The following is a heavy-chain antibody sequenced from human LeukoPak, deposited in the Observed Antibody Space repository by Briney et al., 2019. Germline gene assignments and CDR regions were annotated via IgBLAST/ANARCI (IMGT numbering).Heavy chain of an antibody. D-gene: IGHD3-16*02. Sequence: PVGSLRLSCAASGFTFSSYSMNWVRQAPGKGLEWVSSISSSSSYIYYADSVKGRYTISRDNAKNSLYLQMNSLRAEDTAVYYCARDRGEVITFGGVNVHHYFDYWGQGTLVTVSS. CDR2: ISSSSSYI. CDR3: ARDRGEVITFGGVNVHHYFDY. CDR1: GFTFSSYS. V-gene: IGHV3-21*01. J-gene: IGHJ4*02.